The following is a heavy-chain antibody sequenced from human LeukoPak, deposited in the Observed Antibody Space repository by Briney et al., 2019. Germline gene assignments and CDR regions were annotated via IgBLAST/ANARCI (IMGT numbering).Heavy chain of an antibody. Sequence: GRSLRLSCAASGFTFDDYAMHWVRQAPGKGLEWVSGISWNSGSIGYADSVKGRFTISRDNAKNSLYLQMNSLRAEDTALYYCAKEGRRGYCSGGSCYSRWFDPWGQGTLVTVSS. CDR3: AKEGRRGYCSGGSCYSRWFDP. J-gene: IGHJ5*02. CDR1: GFTFDDYA. V-gene: IGHV3-9*01. D-gene: IGHD2-15*01. CDR2: ISWNSGSI.